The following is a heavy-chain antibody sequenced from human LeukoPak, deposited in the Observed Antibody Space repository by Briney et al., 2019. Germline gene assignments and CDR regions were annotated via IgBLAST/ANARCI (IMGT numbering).Heavy chain of an antibody. V-gene: IGHV4-59*01. Sequence: SETLSLTCTVSGGSISSDYWSWIRQSPGKGLEWIGYIYYSGTTSYNPSLKSRVTISLDTSKNQFSLKLSSVIAADTAVYYCARGANWGSPDYWGQGTLVTVSS. J-gene: IGHJ4*02. CDR2: IYYSGTT. D-gene: IGHD7-27*01. CDR1: GGSISSDY. CDR3: ARGANWGSPDY.